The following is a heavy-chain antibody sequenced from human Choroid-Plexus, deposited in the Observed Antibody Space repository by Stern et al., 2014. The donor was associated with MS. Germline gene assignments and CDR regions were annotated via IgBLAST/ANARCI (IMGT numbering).Heavy chain of an antibody. D-gene: IGHD2/OR15-2a*01. J-gene: IGHJ5*02. CDR2: VSYDGSNK. CDR1: GFTFGSCA. V-gene: IGHV3-30*18. Sequence: VQLEESGGGVVQPGRPLRLSCVASGFTFGSCAMHWVRQAPGKGLEWVAGVSYDGSNKYYADSVKGRFTISRDNSQNTLYMQMSSLGPEDTAVYYCAKDRQYLTYFFDHWGQGSLVTVSS. CDR3: AKDRQYLTYFFDH.